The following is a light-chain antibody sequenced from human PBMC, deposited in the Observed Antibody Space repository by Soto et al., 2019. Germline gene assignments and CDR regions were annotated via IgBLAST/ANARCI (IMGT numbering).Light chain of an antibody. CDR1: QSVSDW. CDR3: QQFSSYPLT. J-gene: IGKJ4*01. V-gene: IGKV1-5*01. CDR2: AAS. Sequence: DIQLTQSPSTLSASVGDRVTITCRASQSVSDWLAWYQQKPGNAPKLLIYAASRLQSGVPSRFSGSRSGTDFTLTISSLQPEDFAVYYCQQFSSYPLTFGGGTKVDIK.